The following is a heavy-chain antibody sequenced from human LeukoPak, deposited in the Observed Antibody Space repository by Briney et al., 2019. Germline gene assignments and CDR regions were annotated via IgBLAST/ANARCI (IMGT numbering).Heavy chain of an antibody. V-gene: IGHV5-51*01. Sequence: GESLKISCKGFGYSFTSYWIAWVRPLPGKGLEWMGIIYPGDSDTRYSPSFQDQVTISGDKSISTVYLQWSSLKASDTAMYYCARVDLYCSSTSCYSFDYWGQGTLVTVSS. CDR1: GYSFTSYW. D-gene: IGHD2-2*01. CDR3: ARVDLYCSSTSCYSFDY. J-gene: IGHJ4*02. CDR2: IYPGDSDT.